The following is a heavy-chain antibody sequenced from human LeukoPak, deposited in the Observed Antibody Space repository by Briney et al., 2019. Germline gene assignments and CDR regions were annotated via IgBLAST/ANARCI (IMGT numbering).Heavy chain of an antibody. J-gene: IGHJ6*02. D-gene: IGHD3-3*01. Sequence: PSETLSLTCAVYGGSFSDYYWSWIRQPPGKGLEWIGEINHSGSTNYNPSLKSRVTISVDTSKNQFSLKLSSVTAADTAVYYCARAVLRRFLEWLPTNNYYYYGMDVWGQGTTVTVSS. CDR2: INHSGST. V-gene: IGHV4-34*01. CDR3: ARAVLRRFLEWLPTNNYYYYGMDV. CDR1: GGSFSDYY.